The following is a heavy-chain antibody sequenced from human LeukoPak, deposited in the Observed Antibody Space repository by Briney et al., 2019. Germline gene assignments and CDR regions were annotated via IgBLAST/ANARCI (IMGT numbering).Heavy chain of an antibody. CDR2: IYSGGST. V-gene: IGHV3-53*01. J-gene: IGHJ4*02. D-gene: IGHD3-10*01. CDR3: AREGAKHPRGGLS. Sequence: GGSLRLSCAASGFTVSSNYMSWVRQAPGKGLEWVSVIYSGGSTYYADSVKGRFTISRDNSKNTLYLQMNSLRAEDTAVYYCAREGAKHPRGGLSWGQGTLVTVSS. CDR1: GFTVSSNY.